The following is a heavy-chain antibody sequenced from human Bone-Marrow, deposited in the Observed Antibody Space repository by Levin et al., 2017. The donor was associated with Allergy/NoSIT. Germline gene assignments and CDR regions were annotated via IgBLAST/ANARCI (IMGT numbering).Heavy chain of an antibody. CDR3: ARVRDGYNFGDYYFDS. D-gene: IGHD5-24*01. Sequence: SETLSLTCTVSGGSISSDNYYWTWIRQPPGKGLECIGYTYYNGSTYYNPSLKSRVTISVDTSKNQCSLKLDSVTAADTAVYYCARVRDGYNFGDYYFDSWGQGTLVIVSS. V-gene: IGHV4-30-4*01. CDR1: GGSISSDNYY. CDR2: TYYNGST. J-gene: IGHJ4*02.